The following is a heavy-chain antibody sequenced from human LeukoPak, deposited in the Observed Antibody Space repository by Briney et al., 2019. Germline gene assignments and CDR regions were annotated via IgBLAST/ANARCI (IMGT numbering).Heavy chain of an antibody. CDR2: IYTSGST. Sequence: SETLSLTCTVSGGSISSYYWSWIRQPAGKGLEWIGRIYTSGSTNYNPSLKSRVTISVDTSKNQFSLKLSSVTAADTAVYYCARDGEEYYDFWSGYYIKYNWFDPWGQGTLVTVSS. J-gene: IGHJ5*02. D-gene: IGHD3-3*01. CDR3: ARDGEEYYDFWSGYYIKYNWFDP. V-gene: IGHV4-4*07. CDR1: GGSISSYY.